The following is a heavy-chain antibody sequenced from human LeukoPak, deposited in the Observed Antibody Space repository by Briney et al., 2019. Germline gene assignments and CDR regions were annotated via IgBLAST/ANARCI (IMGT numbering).Heavy chain of an antibody. CDR2: INPDSGGT. V-gene: IGHV1-2*02. D-gene: IGHD3-22*01. CDR1: GNTFTGYY. J-gene: IGHJ6*03. Sequence: ASVKVSCKASGNTFTGYYMHWVRQAPGQGLEWMGWINPDSGGTNYAEKFQGRVTMTRDTSISTAYMELSRLRSDDTAVYYCARDGYYYDSSGPKHYYYYYYMDVWGKGTTVTISS. CDR3: ARDGYYYDSSGPKHYYYYYYMDV.